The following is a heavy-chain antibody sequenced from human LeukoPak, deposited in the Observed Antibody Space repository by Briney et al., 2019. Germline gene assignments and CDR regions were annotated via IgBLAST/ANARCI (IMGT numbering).Heavy chain of an antibody. V-gene: IGHV4-34*01. Sequence: SETLSLTCAVYGGSFSGYYWSWIRQPPGKGLEWIGEINHSGSTNYNPSLKSRVTISVDTSKNQFSLKLSSVTAADTAVYYCARDSTRDFDYWGQGTLVTVSS. J-gene: IGHJ4*02. CDR1: GGSFSGYY. CDR3: ARDSTRDFDY. CDR2: INHSGST.